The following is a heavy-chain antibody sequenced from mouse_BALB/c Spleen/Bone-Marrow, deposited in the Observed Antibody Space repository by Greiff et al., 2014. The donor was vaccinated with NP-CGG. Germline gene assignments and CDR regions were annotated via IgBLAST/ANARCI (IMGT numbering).Heavy chain of an antibody. Sequence: VQLKESGGGLVQPGGSLKLSCAASGFTFSSYGMSWVHQTPDKRLELVATINSNGGSTYYPDSVKGRFTISRDNAKNTLYLQMSSLKSEDTAMYYCARDGYYVFYAMDYWGQGTSVTVSS. CDR3: ARDGYYVFYAMDY. J-gene: IGHJ4*01. V-gene: IGHV5-6-3*01. CDR2: INSNGGST. CDR1: GFTFSSYG. D-gene: IGHD2-3*01.